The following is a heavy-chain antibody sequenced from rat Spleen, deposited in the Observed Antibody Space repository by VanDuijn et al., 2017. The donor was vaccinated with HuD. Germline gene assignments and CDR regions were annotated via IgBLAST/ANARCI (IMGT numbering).Heavy chain of an antibody. CDR1: GFTFSNYY. Sequence: EVQLVESGGGLVQPGRSLKLSCAASGFTFSNYYMAWVRQAPTKGLEWVAYISAGGDSSYYRDSVKGRFTISRDNAKSTLSLQMDSLSSEDTATYYCARRHYGYTDYFDYWGQGVMVTVSS. J-gene: IGHJ2*01. V-gene: IGHV5-27*01. CDR3: ARRHYGYTDYFDY. CDR2: ISAGGDSS. D-gene: IGHD1-6*01.